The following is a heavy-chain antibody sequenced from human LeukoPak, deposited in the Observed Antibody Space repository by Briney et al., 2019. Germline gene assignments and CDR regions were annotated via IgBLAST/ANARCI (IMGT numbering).Heavy chain of an antibody. Sequence: PSETLSLTCTVCDYSISSGYYWGWIRQPPGKGLEWIGSVYHSGTTYYNPSLKSRVTISVDTSKNQFSLKLSSVTAADTAVYYCARHVGSSDLYGNWFDPWGQGTLVTVSS. CDR3: ARHVGSSDLYGNWFDP. D-gene: IGHD6-13*01. J-gene: IGHJ5*02. V-gene: IGHV4-38-2*02. CDR2: VYHSGTT. CDR1: DYSISSGYY.